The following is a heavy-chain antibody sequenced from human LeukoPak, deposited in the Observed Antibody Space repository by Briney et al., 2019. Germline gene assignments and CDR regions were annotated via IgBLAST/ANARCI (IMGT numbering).Heavy chain of an antibody. CDR2: ISWNSGSI. J-gene: IGHJ2*01. CDR1: GFTFDDYA. V-gene: IGHV3-9*01. CDR3: ARLFLYAVTGTGRIDWYFDL. D-gene: IGHD6-19*01. Sequence: PGRSLRLSCAASGFTFDDYAMHWVRQAPGKGLEWVSGISWNSGSIGYVDSVKGRFTISRHNAKNSLYLQMNSLRAEDTAVYYCARLFLYAVTGTGRIDWYFDLWGRGTLVTVSS.